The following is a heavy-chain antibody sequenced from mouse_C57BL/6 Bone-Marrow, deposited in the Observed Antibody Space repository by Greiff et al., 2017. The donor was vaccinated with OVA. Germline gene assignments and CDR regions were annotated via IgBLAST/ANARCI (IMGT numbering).Heavy chain of an antibody. V-gene: IGHV5-9*01. Sequence: EVKLQESGGGLVKPGGSLKLSCAASGFTFSSYTMSWVRQTPEKRLEWVATISGGGGNTYYPDSVKGRFTISRDNAKNTLYLQMSSLRSEDTALYYCARPTVVPYWYFDVWGTGTTVTVSS. D-gene: IGHD1-1*01. CDR3: ARPTVVPYWYFDV. CDR1: GFTFSSYT. CDR2: ISGGGGNT. J-gene: IGHJ1*03.